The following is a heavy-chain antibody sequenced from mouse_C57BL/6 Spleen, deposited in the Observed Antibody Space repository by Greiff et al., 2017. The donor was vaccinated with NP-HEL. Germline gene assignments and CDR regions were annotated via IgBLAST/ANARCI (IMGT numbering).Heavy chain of an antibody. CDR1: GYTFTSYW. V-gene: IGHV1-61*01. Sequence: QVQLQQPGAELVRPGSSVKLSCKASGYTFTSYWMDWVEQRPGQGLEWIGNIYPSDSETHYNQKFKDKATLTVDKSSSTAYMQLSSLTSEDSAVYYCARGEIYGQGYFDVWGTGTTVTVSS. CDR2: IYPSDSET. J-gene: IGHJ1*03. CDR3: ARGEIYGQGYFDV. D-gene: IGHD1-2*01.